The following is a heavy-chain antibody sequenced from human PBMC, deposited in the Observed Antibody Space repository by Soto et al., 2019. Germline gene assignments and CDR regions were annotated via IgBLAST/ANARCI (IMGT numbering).Heavy chain of an antibody. CDR3: ATLGNNYDILTGYL. CDR2: IYYSGST. Sequence: PSETLSLTCTVSGGSISSGGYYWGWIRQHPGKGLEWIGYIYYSGSTYYNPSLKSRVTISVDTSKNQFSLKLSSVTAADTAVYYCATLGNNYDILTGYLWGQGTLVTVSS. J-gene: IGHJ5*02. D-gene: IGHD3-9*01. V-gene: IGHV4-31*03. CDR1: GGSISSGGYY.